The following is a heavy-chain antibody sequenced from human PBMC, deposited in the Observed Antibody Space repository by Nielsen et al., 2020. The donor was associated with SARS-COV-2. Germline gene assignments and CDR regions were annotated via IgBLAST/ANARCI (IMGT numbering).Heavy chain of an antibody. J-gene: IGHJ3*02. CDR3: ARAFSSWIVVVINAFDI. CDR2: VNHSGNT. D-gene: IGHD3-22*01. Sequence: SETLSLTCAVYGGSFSGYYWSWIRQSPGKRLEWIGEVNHSGNTFYNPSLKSRVTMSVDSSKNQFSLKLRSVTAADTAVYYCARAFSSWIVVVINAFDIWGQGTMVTVSS. CDR1: GGSFSGYY. V-gene: IGHV4-34*01.